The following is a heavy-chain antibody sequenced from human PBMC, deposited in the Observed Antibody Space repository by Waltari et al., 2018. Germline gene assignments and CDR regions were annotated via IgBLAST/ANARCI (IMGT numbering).Heavy chain of an antibody. Sequence: EVQLLESGGGLVQPGGSLRLSCAASGFSFSSYAMSWVRQAPGKGLEWVSAISGSGGSTYYADSVKGRFTISRDNSKNTLYLQMNSLRAEDTAVYYCAKDLRYSSRGEPNYWGQGTLVTVSS. CDR3: AKDLRYSSRGEPNY. D-gene: IGHD6-13*01. CDR2: ISGSGGST. J-gene: IGHJ4*02. CDR1: GFSFSSYA. V-gene: IGHV3-23*01.